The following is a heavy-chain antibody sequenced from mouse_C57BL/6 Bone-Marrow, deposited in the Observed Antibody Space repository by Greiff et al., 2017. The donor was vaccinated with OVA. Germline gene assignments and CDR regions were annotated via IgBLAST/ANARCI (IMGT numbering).Heavy chain of an antibody. V-gene: IGHV1-50*01. CDR2: IDPSDSYT. D-gene: IGHD2-4*01. CDR1: GYTFTSYW. Sequence: VQLQQPGAELVKPGASVKLSCKASGYTFTSYWMQWVKQRPGQGLEWIGEIDPSDSYTNYNQTFTGKATLTVDTSSSTAYMQLSSLTAEDSAVYYCARDDYDDWYFDVWGTGTTVTVSS. CDR3: ARDDYDDWYFDV. J-gene: IGHJ1*03.